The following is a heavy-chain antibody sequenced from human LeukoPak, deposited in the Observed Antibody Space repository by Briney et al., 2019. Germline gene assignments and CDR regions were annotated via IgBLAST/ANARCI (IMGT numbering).Heavy chain of an antibody. Sequence: GGSLRLSGAASGFTVSSNYMSWVRQAPGNGLEGFSGIYNGGSTYYAESVKGRFTISRDNSKNTLYLQMTSLRAEDTPVYYRARRPPLLTRRYYGTEVWGQGTTLTVSS. J-gene: IGHJ6*02. CDR3: ARRPPLLTRRYYGTEV. D-gene: IGHD2-2*01. V-gene: IGHV3-66*01. CDR2: IYNGGST. CDR1: GFTVSSNY.